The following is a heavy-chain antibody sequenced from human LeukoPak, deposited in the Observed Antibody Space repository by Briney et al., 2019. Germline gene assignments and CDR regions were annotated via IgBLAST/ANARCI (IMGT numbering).Heavy chain of an antibody. J-gene: IGHJ3*02. D-gene: IGHD3-9*01. CDR2: IKQDESEK. CDR1: GFSFSSYW. CDR3: AKDIGLGLYDISAFDI. Sequence: PGGSLRLSCEGSGFSFSSYWMTWVRQSPGKGPEWVANIKQDESEKYTVDSVKGRFTISRDNAKNSLHLQMNSLRAEDMALYYCAKDIGLGLYDISAFDIWGQGTMVTVSS. V-gene: IGHV3-7*03.